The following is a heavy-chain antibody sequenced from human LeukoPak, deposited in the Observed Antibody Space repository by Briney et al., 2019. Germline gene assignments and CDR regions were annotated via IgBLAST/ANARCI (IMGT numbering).Heavy chain of an antibody. CDR1: GFTFSSYG. V-gene: IGHV3-48*01. D-gene: IGHD6-25*01. J-gene: IGHJ6*03. CDR2: IGTSSTTI. CDR3: ARFAAGGSYYYYMDV. Sequence: PGGSLRLSCEASGFTFSSYGMNWVRQPPGQGLEWVSNIGTSSTTIYYTDSVKGRFTISRDNAKNSLYLQMNSLRADDTAVYYCARFAAGGSYYYYMDVWGKGTTVTVSS.